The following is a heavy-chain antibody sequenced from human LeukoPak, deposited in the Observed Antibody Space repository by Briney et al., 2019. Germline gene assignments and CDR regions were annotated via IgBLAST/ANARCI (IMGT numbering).Heavy chain of an antibody. D-gene: IGHD3-10*01. CDR1: GFTFSSYA. J-gene: IGHJ4*02. Sequence: PGGSLRPSCAASGFTFSSYAMHWVRQAPGKGLEWVAVISYDGSNKYYADSVKGRFTISRDNSKNTLYLQMNSLRAEDTAVYYCARGGTMVRGPFSYWGQGTLVTVSS. CDR3: ARGGTMVRGPFSY. V-gene: IGHV3-30-3*01. CDR2: ISYDGSNK.